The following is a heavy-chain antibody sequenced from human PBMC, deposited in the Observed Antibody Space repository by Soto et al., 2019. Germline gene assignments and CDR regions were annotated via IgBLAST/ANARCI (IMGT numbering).Heavy chain of an antibody. Sequence: QVQLVESGGGVVQPGRSLRLSCAASGFTFSSYGMHWVRQAPGKGLEWVAVIWYDGSNKYYADSVKGRFTISRDNSKNPLYLQINSLRAEDTAVYYCARGGGPTAVLGYWGQGPLVTVSS. J-gene: IGHJ4*02. D-gene: IGHD4-17*01. CDR2: IWYDGSNK. CDR3: ARGGGPTAVLGY. V-gene: IGHV3-33*01. CDR1: GFTFSSYG.